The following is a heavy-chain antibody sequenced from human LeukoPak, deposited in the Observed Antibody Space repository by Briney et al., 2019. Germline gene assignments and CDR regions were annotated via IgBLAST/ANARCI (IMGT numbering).Heavy chain of an antibody. CDR3: ARRQLAAGGRGYFFDY. Sequence: PSETPSVTCTVSGGSISSPTYSWAWIRQPPSNGLEWLGSVPHSGSAYYSPSPKSRVTMSGHTAKNQFSLRLSSVTAADTAVYYCARRQLAAGGRGYFFDYWGEGTLVTVSS. CDR2: VPHSGSA. D-gene: IGHD6-13*01. J-gene: IGHJ4*02. V-gene: IGHV4-39*01. CDR1: GGSISSPTYS.